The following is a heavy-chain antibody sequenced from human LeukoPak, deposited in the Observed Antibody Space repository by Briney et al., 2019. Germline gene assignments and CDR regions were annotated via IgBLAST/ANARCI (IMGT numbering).Heavy chain of an antibody. D-gene: IGHD6-6*01. V-gene: IGHV5-51*01. CDR3: ARHSRPYSTSSLDY. CDR1: GYGFTTYW. CDR2: IYPGDSDT. Sequence: GESLKISCKGSGYGFTTYWIAWVRQMPGKGLEWMGIIYPGDSDTRYSLSFQGQATISADKSISTAYLQWGSLKASDTAMYYCARHSRPYSTSSLDYWGQGTLVTVSS. J-gene: IGHJ4*02.